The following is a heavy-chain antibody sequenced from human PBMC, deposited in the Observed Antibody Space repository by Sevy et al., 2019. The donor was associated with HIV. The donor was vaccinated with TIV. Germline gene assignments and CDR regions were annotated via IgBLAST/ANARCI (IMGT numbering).Heavy chain of an antibody. CDR2: INPNSGGT. CDR1: GYTFTGYY. CDR3: AGEQRGLRFLEWLFQAGY. Sequence: ASVKVSCKASGYTFTGYYMHWVRQAPGQGLEWMGWINPNSGGTNYAQRFQGRVTMTRDTSISTAYMELSRLGSDDTAVYYCAGEQRGLRFLEWLFQAGYWGQGTLVTVSS. D-gene: IGHD3-3*01. V-gene: IGHV1-2*02. J-gene: IGHJ4*02.